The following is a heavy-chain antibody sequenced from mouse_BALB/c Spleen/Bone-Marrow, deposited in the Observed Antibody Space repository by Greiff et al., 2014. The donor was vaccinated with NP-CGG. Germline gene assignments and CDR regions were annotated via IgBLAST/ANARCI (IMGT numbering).Heavy chain of an antibody. V-gene: IGHV10-1*02. CDR3: VRPSKGNDGGFAY. J-gene: IGHJ3*01. D-gene: IGHD2-2*01. Sequence: DVKLVESGGGLVQPKGSLKISCAASGYTFNAYAMNWVSQAPGKGLEWVARIRSKSNNYATYYADSVKDRFTISTDDSQSMLYLQMNNLKTEDTAMYYCVRPSKGNDGGFAYWGQGTLVTVSA. CDR2: IRSKSNNYAT. CDR1: GYTFNAYA.